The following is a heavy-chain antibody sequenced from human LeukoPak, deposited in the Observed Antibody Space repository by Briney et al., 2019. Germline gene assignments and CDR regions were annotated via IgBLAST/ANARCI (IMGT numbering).Heavy chain of an antibody. J-gene: IGHJ5*02. CDR3: ARIAKYSSGWYVGVNWFDP. CDR1: GYTLTELS. CDR2: FDPEDGET. D-gene: IGHD6-19*01. Sequence: ASVKVSCKVSGYTLTELSMHWVRQAPGKGLEWMGGFDPEDGETIYAQKFQGRVTMTEDTSTDTAYMELSRLRSDDTAVYYCARIAKYSSGWYVGVNWFDPWGQGTLVTVSS. V-gene: IGHV1-24*01.